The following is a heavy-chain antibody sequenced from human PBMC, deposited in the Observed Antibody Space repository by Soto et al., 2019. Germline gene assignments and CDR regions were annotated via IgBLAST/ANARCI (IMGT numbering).Heavy chain of an antibody. CDR2: IYPDGST. V-gene: IGHV3-66*01. D-gene: IGHD6-6*01. CDR3: GRDAPSIVGRPDYFYYYMDV. CDR1: GFTVSRNY. J-gene: IGHJ6*03. Sequence: EVQLVESGGGLVQPGGSLRLSCAVSGFTVSRNYMSWVRQVPGKGLEWVSVIYPDGSTYNADSVKGRFTISRDNSKNTLYLQMNSLRAEDTALYYCGRDAPSIVGRPDYFYYYMDVWGKGTTVTVSS.